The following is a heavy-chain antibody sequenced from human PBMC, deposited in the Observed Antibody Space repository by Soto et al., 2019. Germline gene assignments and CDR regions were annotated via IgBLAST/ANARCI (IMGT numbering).Heavy chain of an antibody. J-gene: IGHJ4*02. CDR2: IIPIIGIA. CDR3: ALDSGYSSSLSSDY. CDR1: GGAFSSYT. D-gene: IGHD6-13*01. V-gene: IGHV1-69*02. Sequence: QVQLVQSGAEVKKPGSSVKVSCKASGGAFSSYTISWVRQAPGQGLEWMGRIIPIIGIANYAQKFQGRVTITANKSTITAYRELSSLETEDIAVYYCALDSGYSSSLSSDYWGQGTLVTVSS.